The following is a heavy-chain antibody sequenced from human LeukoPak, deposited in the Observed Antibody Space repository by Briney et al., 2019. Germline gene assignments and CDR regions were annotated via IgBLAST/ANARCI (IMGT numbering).Heavy chain of an antibody. CDR2: IHFSGTT. CDR1: DDSISSTSYY. Sequence: SETLSLTCSVSDDSISSTSYYWGWIRQPPGKGLEWIGSIHFSGTTHHNPPLKSRVTISVDTSKNQFSLELSSVTAADKAVYYCASGCSYGPDFDYWGQGTLVTVSS. D-gene: IGHD5-18*01. CDR3: ASGCSYGPDFDY. V-gene: IGHV4-39*01. J-gene: IGHJ4*02.